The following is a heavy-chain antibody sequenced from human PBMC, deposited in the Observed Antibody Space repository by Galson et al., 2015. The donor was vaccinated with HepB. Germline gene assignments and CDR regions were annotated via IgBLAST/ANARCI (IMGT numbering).Heavy chain of an antibody. CDR2: VYYSGST. CDR1: GGSISSGDYY. CDR3: AREAPYYYDSSGYYFAAPSGMDV. J-gene: IGHJ6*02. D-gene: IGHD3-22*01. Sequence: TLSLTCTVSGGSISSGDYYWSWIRQPPGKGLEWIGYVYYSGSTYYNPSLKSRVTISIDTSKNQFSLKLSSVTAADTAVYYCAREAPYYYDSSGYYFAAPSGMDVWGQGTTVTVSS. V-gene: IGHV4-30-4*01.